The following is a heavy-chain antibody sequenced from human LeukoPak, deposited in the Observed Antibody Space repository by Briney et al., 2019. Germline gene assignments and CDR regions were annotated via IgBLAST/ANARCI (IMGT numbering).Heavy chain of an antibody. J-gene: IGHJ4*02. CDR2: IYHSGST. CDR1: GGSISSGGYS. V-gene: IGHV4-30-2*01. D-gene: IGHD4-17*01. CDR3: ARGKGNGYGDYVFDY. Sequence: PSETLSLTCAVSGGSISSGGYSWSWIRQPPGKGLEWIGYIYHSGSTYYNPSLKSRVTISVDRSKNQFSLKLSSVTAADTAVYYCARGKGNGYGDYVFDYWGPGTLVTVSS.